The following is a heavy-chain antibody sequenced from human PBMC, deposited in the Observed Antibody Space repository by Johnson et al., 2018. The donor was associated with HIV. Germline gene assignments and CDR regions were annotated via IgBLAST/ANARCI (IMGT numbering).Heavy chain of an antibody. D-gene: IGHD2-2*01. CDR2: IRSDGTNK. Sequence: QVQLVESGGGVVQPGRSLRLSCAASGFTFSNYAMYWVRQAPGKGPEWVSFIRSDGTNKYYADFVKGRFSISRDNSKNTLYLQMSSLRLEDTALYYCAKVSSSRMGFPGFDIWCPGTMVTVSS. J-gene: IGHJ3*02. CDR3: AKVSSSRMGFPGFDI. CDR1: GFTFSNYA. V-gene: IGHV3-30*02.